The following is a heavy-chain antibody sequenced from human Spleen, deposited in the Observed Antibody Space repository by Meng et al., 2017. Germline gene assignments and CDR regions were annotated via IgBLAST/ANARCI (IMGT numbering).Heavy chain of an antibody. CDR1: GYSISRGHW. D-gene: IGHD2-21*01. J-gene: IGHJ4*02. Sequence: QGQLQGSGPGLVRASGTLSLTCAVSGYSISRGHWWSWVRQSPGKGLQWIGEIEHSEGPNYNPSLKSRVTISVDTSKNQISLELTSVTAADTAVYYCARNGAYCLEYWGQGSLVTVSS. CDR2: IEHSEGP. CDR3: ARNGAYCLEY. V-gene: IGHV4-4*02.